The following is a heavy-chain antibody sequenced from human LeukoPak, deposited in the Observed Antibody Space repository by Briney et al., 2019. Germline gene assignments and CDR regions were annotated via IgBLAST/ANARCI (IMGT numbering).Heavy chain of an antibody. CDR2: IKQDGSEK. CDR1: GFTFSTYW. V-gene: IGHV3-7*01. Sequence: GGSLRLSCAASGFTFSTYWMTWVRQAPGKGLEWVANIKQDGSEKYYVDSVKGRFSISRDNAKNSLYLQMNSLRAEDTAVYYCARGVLTVTTLASYYFDYWGQGTLVTVSS. CDR3: ARGVLTVTTLASYYFDY. J-gene: IGHJ4*02. D-gene: IGHD4-11*01.